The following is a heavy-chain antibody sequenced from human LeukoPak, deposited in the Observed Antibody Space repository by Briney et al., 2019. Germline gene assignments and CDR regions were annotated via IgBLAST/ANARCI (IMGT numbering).Heavy chain of an antibody. CDR2: MNPNSGNT. Sequence: ASVKVSCKASGYTFTSYDINWVRQATGQGLEWMGWMNPNSGNTGYAQKFQGRVTMTRDTSISTAYMELSRLRSDDTAVYYCARSPRITGTTFYDYWGQGTLVTVSS. CDR3: ARSPRITGTTFYDY. CDR1: GYTFTSYD. J-gene: IGHJ4*02. V-gene: IGHV1-8*01. D-gene: IGHD1-14*01.